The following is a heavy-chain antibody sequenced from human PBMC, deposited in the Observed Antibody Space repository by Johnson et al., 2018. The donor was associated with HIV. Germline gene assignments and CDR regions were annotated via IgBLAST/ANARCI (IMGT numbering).Heavy chain of an antibody. V-gene: IGHV3-48*04. Sequence: VQLVESGGGVVRPGGSLRLSCAASGFTFSSYAMSWIRHSPGKGLEWFAYISSSGETIYYADSVKGRFTLSRDNAKNSVYLQMNSLRAEDTAVYYCARDGPYYDSSGYYYGTVFYAFDIWGQGTMVTVSS. CDR1: GFTFSSYA. CDR2: ISSSGETI. CDR3: ARDGPYYDSSGYYYGTVFYAFDI. D-gene: IGHD3-22*01. J-gene: IGHJ3*02.